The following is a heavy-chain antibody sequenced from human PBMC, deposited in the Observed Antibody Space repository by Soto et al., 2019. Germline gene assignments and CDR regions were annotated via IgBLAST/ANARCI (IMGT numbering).Heavy chain of an antibody. CDR2: VSHDARNT. V-gene: IGHV3-30*18. CDR1: GFTFSDYA. D-gene: IGHD6-19*01. Sequence: VQLVESGGGVVQPGRSLRPSCAASGFTFSDYAMHWVRQAPGKGLEWVAVVSHDARNTHYADSVEGGFTISRDSSKNTVSQEMASLRAEDTAVSYCAKGGRQWLVTSDFNCWGQGALVTVSS. J-gene: IGHJ4*02. CDR3: AKGGRQWLVTSDFNC.